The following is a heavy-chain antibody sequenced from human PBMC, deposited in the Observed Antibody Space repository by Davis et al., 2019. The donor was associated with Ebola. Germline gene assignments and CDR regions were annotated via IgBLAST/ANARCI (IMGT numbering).Heavy chain of an antibody. J-gene: IGHJ6*02. CDR2: IIPIFGTA. CDR1: GGTFSSYS. D-gene: IGHD3-22*01. V-gene: IGHV1-69*13. Sequence: AASVKVSCKASGGTFSSYSISWVRQAPGQGLEWMGGIIPIFGTANYAQKFQGRVTITADESTSTAYMELSSLRSEDTAVYYCASLYYYYSSGYLTPFSHYYGMDVWGQGTTVTVSS. CDR3: ASLYYYYSSGYLTPFSHYYGMDV.